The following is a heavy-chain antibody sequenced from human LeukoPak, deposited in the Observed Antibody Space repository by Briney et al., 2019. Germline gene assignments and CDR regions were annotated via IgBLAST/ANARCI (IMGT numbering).Heavy chain of an antibody. CDR2: IYYSGSN. J-gene: IGHJ4*02. D-gene: IGHD2-21*01. V-gene: IGHV4-39*07. CDR3: ARSRSRPLLPPLPKSQYYFDY. CDR1: GGSISSSGCY. Sequence: PSETLSLTCTVSGGSISSSGCYWGWIRQTPGKGLEWIGSIYYSGSNYHNPSLKSRVSMSVDTSKNQFSLKLRSVTAADTAVYYCARSRSRPLLPPLPKSQYYFDYWGQGTLVTVSS.